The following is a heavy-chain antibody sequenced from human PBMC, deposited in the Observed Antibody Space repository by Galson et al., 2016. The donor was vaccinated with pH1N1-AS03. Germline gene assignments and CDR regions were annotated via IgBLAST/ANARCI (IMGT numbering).Heavy chain of an antibody. D-gene: IGHD6-13*01. CDR2: ISGSGAGM. Sequence: SLRLSCAASGFGFNIYAMSWVRQAPGKGLQWVSGISGSGAGMYYADSLKGRFSISRDNSRNTLYLQVNGLRAEDTAVYFCAAGILQQLAYYFTYWGQGTLVTVSS. V-gene: IGHV3-23*01. CDR3: AAGILQQLAYYFTY. J-gene: IGHJ4*02. CDR1: GFGFNIYA.